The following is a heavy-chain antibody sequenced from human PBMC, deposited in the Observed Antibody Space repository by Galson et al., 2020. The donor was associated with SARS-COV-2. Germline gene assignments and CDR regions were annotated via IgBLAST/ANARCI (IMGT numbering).Heavy chain of an antibody. CDR3: AKGCSGYCNYFDY. J-gene: IGHJ4*02. CDR1: GFTFDDYA. D-gene: IGHD3-22*01. Sequence: GGSLRLSCAASGFTFDDYAMHWVRQAPGKGLEWVSLISWDGGSTYYADSVKGRFTISRDNSKNSLYLQMNSLRAEDTALYYCAKGCSGYCNYFDYWGQGTLVTVSS. V-gene: IGHV3-43D*03. CDR2: ISWDGGST.